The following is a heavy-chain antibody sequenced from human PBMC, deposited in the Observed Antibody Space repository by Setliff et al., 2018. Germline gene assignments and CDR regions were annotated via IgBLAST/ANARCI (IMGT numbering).Heavy chain of an antibody. CDR3: ARLAVPYYFDY. CDR2: IYYSGST. D-gene: IGHD4-17*01. CDR1: GGSITNYY. V-gene: IGHV4-59*08. J-gene: IGHJ4*02. Sequence: PSETLSLTCTVSGGSITNYYWSWIRQPPGKGLEWIGYIYYSGSTNYNPSLKSRVSISVDTSKNQFSLKLSSVTAADTAVYYCARLAVPYYFDYWGQGTLVTVSS.